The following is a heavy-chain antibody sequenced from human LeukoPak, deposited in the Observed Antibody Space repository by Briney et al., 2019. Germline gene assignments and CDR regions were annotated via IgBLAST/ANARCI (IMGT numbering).Heavy chain of an antibody. D-gene: IGHD3-16*01. V-gene: IGHV3-11*04. CDR3: ARDPGELGDAFDI. J-gene: IGHJ3*02. CDR1: GFTLSDYY. Sequence: GGCLRLSCAASGFTLSDYYMSWVRQAAGKGLEWVSYISSSGSTIYYADYVKGRFTISRDNANNSLYLQMPSQRPEDTAAYYCARDPGELGDAFDIWAQGTMVTVSS. CDR2: ISSSGSTI.